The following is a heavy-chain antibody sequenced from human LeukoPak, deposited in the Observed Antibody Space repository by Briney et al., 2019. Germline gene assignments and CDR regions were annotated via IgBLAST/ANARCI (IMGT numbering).Heavy chain of an antibody. Sequence: SETLSLTCTVSGGSVSSGSYYWSWIRQPSGKGLEWIGYIYYSGSTNYNPSLKSRVTISVDTSKNQFSLKLSSVTAADTAVYYCARDGDYGGPYYFDYWGQGTLVTVSS. CDR2: IYYSGST. CDR1: GGSVSSGSYY. V-gene: IGHV4-61*01. J-gene: IGHJ4*02. D-gene: IGHD4-17*01. CDR3: ARDGDYGGPYYFDY.